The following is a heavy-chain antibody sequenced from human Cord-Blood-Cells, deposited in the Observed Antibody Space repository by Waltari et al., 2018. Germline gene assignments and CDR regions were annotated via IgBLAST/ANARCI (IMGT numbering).Heavy chain of an antibody. V-gene: IGHV4-34*01. Sequence: QVQLQQWGAGLLKPSETLSLTCAVYGGSFSGYYWSWVRQPPGKGLEWIGEINHDGSTNYSPSLKSRVTISVDTSKSQFSLKLSSVTAADTAVYYCARGRGWDWYFDRWGRGTLVTVSS. CDR1: GGSFSGYY. CDR2: INHDGST. D-gene: IGHD6-19*01. CDR3: ARGRGWDWYFDR. J-gene: IGHJ2*01.